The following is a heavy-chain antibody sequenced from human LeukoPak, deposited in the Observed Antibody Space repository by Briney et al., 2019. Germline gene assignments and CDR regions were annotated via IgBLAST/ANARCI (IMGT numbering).Heavy chain of an antibody. CDR2: INSDGSST. CDR1: GFTFSSYW. J-gene: IGHJ4*02. D-gene: IGHD5-12*01. V-gene: IGHV3-74*01. Sequence: GGSLRLSCAASGFTFSSYWMHWVRQAPGKGLVWVSRINSDGSSTSYADSVKGRFTISRDNAKNTLYLQMNSLRAEDTAVYYCARDRDGYSGYCHFDYWGQGTLVTVSS. CDR3: ARDRDGYSGYCHFDY.